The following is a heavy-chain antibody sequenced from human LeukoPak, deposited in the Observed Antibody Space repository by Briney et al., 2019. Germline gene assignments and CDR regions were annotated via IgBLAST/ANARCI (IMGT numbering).Heavy chain of an antibody. J-gene: IGHJ4*02. CDR3: AKDIRSIAVAGNFDY. Sequence: LSLTCTVSGGSISSSSYYWGWIRQPPGKGLEWVAVISYDGSNKYYADSVKGRFTISRDNSKNTLYLQMNSLRAEDTAVYYCAKDIRSIAVAGNFDYWGQGTLVTVSS. D-gene: IGHD6-19*01. V-gene: IGHV3-30*18. CDR2: ISYDGSNK. CDR1: GGSISSSS.